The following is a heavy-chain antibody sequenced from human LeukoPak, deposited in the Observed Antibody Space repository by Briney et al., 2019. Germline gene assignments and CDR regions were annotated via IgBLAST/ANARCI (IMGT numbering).Heavy chain of an antibody. V-gene: IGHV3-23*01. CDR3: AKDNSPYVVDEISTN. J-gene: IGHJ4*02. Sequence: GGSLRLSCATSGFTFSNYEMNWVRQAPGKGLEWVSVITGSGGSTYHADSVKGRFTISRDNSKDTVYLQMNSLRAEDTAVYYCAKDNSPYVVDEISTNWGQGTLVTVSS. D-gene: IGHD2-15*01. CDR2: ITGSGGST. CDR1: GFTFSNYE.